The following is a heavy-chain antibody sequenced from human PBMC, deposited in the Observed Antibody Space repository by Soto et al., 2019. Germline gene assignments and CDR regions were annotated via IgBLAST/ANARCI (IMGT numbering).Heavy chain of an antibody. CDR1: GGSISSGGYS. CDR2: IYHSGST. V-gene: IGHV4-30-2*01. Sequence: SETLSLTCAVVGGSISSGGYSWSWIRQPPGKGLEWIGYIYHSGSTYYNPSLKSRVTISVDTSKNQFSLKVTSVPAADTAVYYCARGGSRRRYGFYFFDNWGPRPLVTVSS. D-gene: IGHD6-13*01. CDR3: ARGGSRRRYGFYFFDN. J-gene: IGHJ4*02.